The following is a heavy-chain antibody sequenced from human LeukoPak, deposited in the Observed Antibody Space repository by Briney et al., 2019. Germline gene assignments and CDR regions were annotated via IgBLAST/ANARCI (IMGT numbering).Heavy chain of an antibody. CDR3: ASHRTGKYYWYFDL. CDR1: GDSISSGGYY. V-gene: IGHV4-31*03. CDR2: ISYSGTT. Sequence: SETLSLTCSVSGDSISSGGYYWSWIRQHPGKGLEWIGYISYSGTTSYNASLKSRLTILLDTSKNQFSLNLNSVTAADTAVYYCASHRTGKYYWYFDLWGRGTLVTVSS. J-gene: IGHJ2*01. D-gene: IGHD1-1*01.